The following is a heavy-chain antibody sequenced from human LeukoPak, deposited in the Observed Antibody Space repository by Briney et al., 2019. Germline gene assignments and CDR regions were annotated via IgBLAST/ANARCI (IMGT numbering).Heavy chain of an antibody. D-gene: IGHD3-10*01. CDR3: AKGPRAYYYGSGTYSKESYLDY. CDR1: GFTVSSNY. V-gene: IGHV3-66*01. CDR2: LYSGGST. J-gene: IGHJ4*02. Sequence: GGSLRLSCAASGFTVSSNYMSWVRQAPGKGLEWVSVLYSGGSTCYADSVKGRFTISRDNSKNTLYLQMNSLRGEDTAVYYCAKGPRAYYYGSGTYSKESYLDYWGQGTLVTVSS.